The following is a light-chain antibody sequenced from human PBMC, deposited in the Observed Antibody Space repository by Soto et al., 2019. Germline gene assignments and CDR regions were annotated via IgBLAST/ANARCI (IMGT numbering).Light chain of an antibody. V-gene: IGKV3-11*01. J-gene: IGKJ1*01. CDR3: QQRSKFLWT. CDR2: DTS. Sequence: EIVLTQSPATLSLSPGERATLSCTASQSVSSYLAWYQQKPGQAPRLLMYDTSNRAPGIPARFSGSGSGTDVTLTISSLEPEDFAVYFCQQRSKFLWTFGQGTKVDI. CDR1: QSVSSY.